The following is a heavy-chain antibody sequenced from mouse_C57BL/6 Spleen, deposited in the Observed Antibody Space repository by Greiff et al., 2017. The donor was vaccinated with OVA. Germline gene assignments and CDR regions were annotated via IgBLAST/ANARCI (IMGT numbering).Heavy chain of an antibody. CDR1: GYTFTDYN. CDR3: ARLGYYGSIFDY. CDR2: INPNNGGT. D-gene: IGHD1-1*01. V-gene: IGHV1-18*01. Sequence: EVHLVESGPELVKPGASVKIPCKASGYTFTDYNMDWVKQSHGKSLEWIGDINPNNGGTIYNQKFKGKATLTVDKSSSTAYMELRSLTSEDTAVYYCARLGYYGSIFDYWGQGTTLTVSS. J-gene: IGHJ2*01.